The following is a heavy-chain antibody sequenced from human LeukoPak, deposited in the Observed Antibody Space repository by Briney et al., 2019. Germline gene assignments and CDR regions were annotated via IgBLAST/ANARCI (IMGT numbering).Heavy chain of an antibody. CDR2: ISYSGST. Sequence: SDTLSLTCTLSGGSISSYYWSWIRQPPGKGLEWIGYISYSGSTDYNPSLKSRVTISLDTSKNQFSLRLSSVTAADTAVYYCARETRLHSGSYSNDAFDIWGQGTMVTVSS. CDR3: ARETRLHSGSYSNDAFDI. J-gene: IGHJ3*02. CDR1: GGSISSYY. V-gene: IGHV4-59*01. D-gene: IGHD1-26*01.